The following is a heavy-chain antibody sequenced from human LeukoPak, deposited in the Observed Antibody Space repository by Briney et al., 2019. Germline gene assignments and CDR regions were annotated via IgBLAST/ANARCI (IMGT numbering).Heavy chain of an antibody. Sequence: SETLSLTCAVYGGSFSGYYWSWIRQPPGKGLEWIGEINHSGSTNYNPSLKSRVTISVDTSKNQFSLKLSSVTAADAAVYYYARGREAPLDYWGQGTLVTVSS. CDR2: INHSGST. CDR1: GGSFSGYY. D-gene: IGHD1-26*01. CDR3: ARGREAPLDY. J-gene: IGHJ4*02. V-gene: IGHV4-34*01.